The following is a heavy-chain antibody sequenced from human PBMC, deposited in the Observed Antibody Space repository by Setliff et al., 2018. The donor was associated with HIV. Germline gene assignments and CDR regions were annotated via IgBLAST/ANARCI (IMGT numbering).Heavy chain of an antibody. J-gene: IGHJ4*02. CDR3: SRGGYGGAYYVAGY. Sequence: GGSLRLSCAASGFTFSSYAMHWVRQAPGKGLEYVSVINNKGDSTYYADYVKGRFSISRDNSKNTLYLQLGSLRVDDMAVYYCSRGGYGGAYYVAGYWGQGTLVTVSS. V-gene: IGHV3-64*02. CDR1: GFTFSSYA. CDR2: INNKGDST. D-gene: IGHD5-18*01.